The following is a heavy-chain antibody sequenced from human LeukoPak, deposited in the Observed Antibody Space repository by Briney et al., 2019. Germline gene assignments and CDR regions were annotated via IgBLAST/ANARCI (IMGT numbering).Heavy chain of an antibody. J-gene: IGHJ4*02. CDR2: IDHSGST. D-gene: IGHD6-13*01. V-gene: IGHV4-34*01. CDR1: GGSFSGYY. CDR3: ARGTYSSSSEFVR. Sequence: WETLSLTCAVYGGSFSGYYRSWLRQPPGKGLEWSGEIDHSGSTNYNPSLKSRVTISVDTSKNQFSLKLSSVTAADTAVYYCARGTYSSSSEFVRWGQGTLVTVSS.